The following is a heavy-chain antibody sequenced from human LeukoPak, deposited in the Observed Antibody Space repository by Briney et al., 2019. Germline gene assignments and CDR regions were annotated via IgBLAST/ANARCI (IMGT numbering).Heavy chain of an antibody. CDR2: ISGSGGST. V-gene: IGHV3-23*01. J-gene: IGHJ4*02. D-gene: IGHD3-22*01. Sequence: PGGSLRLSCAASGFTFSSYAMSWVRQAPGKGLERVSAISGSGGSTYYADSVKGRFTISCDNSKNTLYLQMNSLRAEDTAVYYCARQSNYYDSSGYYSPFDYWGQGTLVTVSS. CDR3: ARQSNYYDSSGYYSPFDY. CDR1: GFTFSSYA.